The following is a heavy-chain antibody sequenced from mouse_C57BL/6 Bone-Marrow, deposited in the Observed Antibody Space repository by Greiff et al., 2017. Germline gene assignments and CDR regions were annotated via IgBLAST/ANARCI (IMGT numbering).Heavy chain of an antibody. D-gene: IGHD4-1*01. CDR3: ARERVLGY. J-gene: IGHJ2*01. CDR2: IYPRSGNT. Sequence: QVQLQQSGAELARPGASVKLSCKASGYTFTSYGISWVKQRTGQGLEWIGEIYPRSGNTYYNEKFKGKATLTADKSSSTAYMELRSLTSEDSAVYFCARERVLGYWGQGTTLTVSS. V-gene: IGHV1-81*01. CDR1: GYTFTSYG.